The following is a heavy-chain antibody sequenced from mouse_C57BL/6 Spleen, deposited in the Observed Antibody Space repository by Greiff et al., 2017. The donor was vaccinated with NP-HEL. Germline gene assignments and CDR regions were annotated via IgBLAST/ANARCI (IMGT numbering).Heavy chain of an antibody. V-gene: IGHV5-6*01. D-gene: IGHD4-1*01. J-gene: IGHJ1*03. Sequence: EVQLVESGGDLVKPGGSLKLSCAASGFTFSSYGMSWVLQTPDKRLEWVATISSGGSYTYYPASVKGRFTISRDNAKNTLYLQMSSLKSEDTAMYYCARLTGTRGYFDVWGTGTTVTVSS. CDR3: ARLTGTRGYFDV. CDR1: GFTFSSYG. CDR2: ISSGGSYT.